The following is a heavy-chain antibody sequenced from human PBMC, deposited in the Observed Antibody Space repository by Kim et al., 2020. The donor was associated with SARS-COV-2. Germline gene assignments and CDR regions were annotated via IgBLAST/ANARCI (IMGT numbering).Heavy chain of an antibody. CDR3: AHLGGDGYKNYPTLGY. CDR2: IYWDDDK. V-gene: IGHV2-5*02. CDR1: GFSLSTSGVG. D-gene: IGHD3-16*01. J-gene: IGHJ4*02. Sequence: SGPTLVNPTQTLTLTCTFSGFSLSTSGVGVGWIRQPPGKALEWLALIYWDDDKRYSPSLKSRLTITKDTSKNQVVLTMTNMDPVDTATYYCAHLGGDGYKNYPTLGYWGQGTLVTVSS.